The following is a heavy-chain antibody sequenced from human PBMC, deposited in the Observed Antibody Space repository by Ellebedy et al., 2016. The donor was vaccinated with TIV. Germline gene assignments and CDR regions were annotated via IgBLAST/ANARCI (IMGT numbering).Heavy chain of an antibody. D-gene: IGHD6-13*01. J-gene: IGHJ2*01. CDR2: INTNTGNP. CDR1: GYTFTSYA. CDR3: ARGAAAGFLWYFDL. V-gene: IGHV7-4-1*02. Sequence: AASVKVSCKASGYTFTSYAMNWLRQAPGQGLEWMGWINTNTGNPTYAQGFTGRFVFSLDTSVSTAYLQISSLKAEDTAGYYCARGAAAGFLWYFDLWGRGTLVTVSS.